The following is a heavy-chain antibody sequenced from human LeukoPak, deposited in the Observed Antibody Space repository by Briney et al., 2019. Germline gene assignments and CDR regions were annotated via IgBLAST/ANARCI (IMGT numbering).Heavy chain of an antibody. J-gene: IGHJ5*02. CDR1: GFTFSSYA. CDR2: ISYDGSNK. CDR3: ARDAMVRGVTNWFDP. V-gene: IGHV3-30*04. D-gene: IGHD3-10*01. Sequence: GGFLRLSCAASGFTFSSYAMHWVRQAPGKGLEWVAVISYDGSNKYYADSVKGRFTISRDNSKNTLYLQMNSLRAEDTAVYYCARDAMVRGVTNWFDPWGQGTLVTVSS.